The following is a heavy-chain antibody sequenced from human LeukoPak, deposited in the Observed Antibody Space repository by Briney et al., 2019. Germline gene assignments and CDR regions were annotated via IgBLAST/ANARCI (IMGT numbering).Heavy chain of an antibody. D-gene: IGHD3-3*01. CDR1: GYAFTGHY. Sequence: GASVKVSCKASGYAFTGHYMHWVRQAPGQGLEWIGWINPNSGGTNYAQKLQGRVTMTRDTSISTAYMELTRLRSDDTAVYYCAADSTTIFGVAPFARATNGMDVWGQGTTVTVSS. CDR3: AADSTTIFGVAPFARATNGMDV. J-gene: IGHJ6*02. V-gene: IGHV1-2*02. CDR2: INPNSGGT.